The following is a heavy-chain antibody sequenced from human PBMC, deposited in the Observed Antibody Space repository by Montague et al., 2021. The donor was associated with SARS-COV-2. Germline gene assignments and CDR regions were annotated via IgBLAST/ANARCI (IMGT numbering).Heavy chain of an antibody. D-gene: IGHD1-1*01. CDR2: VHYSGRP. Sequence: SETLSLTCTVSGDSISSSSYNWGWIRQPPGKGLEWFGSVHYSGRPYYNPSLKSRVTIYVDTSKNQLSLKLSSVTAADTAVYYCTRHVHMTWPEPSPGFDYWGQGTLVTASS. V-gene: IGHV4-39*01. CDR3: TRHVHMTWPEPSPGFDY. J-gene: IGHJ4*02. CDR1: GDSISSSSYN.